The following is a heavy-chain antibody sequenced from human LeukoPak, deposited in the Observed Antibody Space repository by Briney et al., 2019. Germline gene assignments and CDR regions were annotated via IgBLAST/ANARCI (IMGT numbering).Heavy chain of an antibody. CDR2: IIPMFGAA. Sequence: GSSVKVSCKASGGTLSTYAMAWVRQAPGQGLEWMGGIIPMFGAANYAQTFQGRLTITADESTSTAYMQLSSLRSDDTAVYFCARVDPGQYFFAYWGQGTLVTVSS. CDR1: GGTLSTYA. V-gene: IGHV1-69*01. CDR3: ARVDPGQYFFAY. J-gene: IGHJ4*02. D-gene: IGHD3-9*01.